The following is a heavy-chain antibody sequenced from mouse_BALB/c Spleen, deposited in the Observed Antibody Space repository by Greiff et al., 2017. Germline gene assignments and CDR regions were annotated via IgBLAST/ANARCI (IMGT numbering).Heavy chain of an antibody. Sequence: EVQRVESGGGLVQPGGSLKLSCAASGFTFSSYGMSWVRQTPDKRLELVATINSNGGSTYYPDSVKGRFTISRDNAKNTLYLQMSSLKSEDTAMYYCAYLYYGNYGFAYWGQGTLVTVSA. CDR3: AYLYYGNYGFAY. J-gene: IGHJ3*01. D-gene: IGHD2-1*01. CDR1: GFTFSSYG. CDR2: INSNGGST. V-gene: IGHV5-6-3*01.